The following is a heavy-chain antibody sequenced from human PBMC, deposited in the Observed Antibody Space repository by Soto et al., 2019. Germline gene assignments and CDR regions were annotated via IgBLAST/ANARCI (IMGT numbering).Heavy chain of an antibody. D-gene: IGHD3-10*01. CDR1: GYTFTDYW. CDR2: IYPGDSDT. V-gene: IGHV5-51*01. CDR3: ARAPTMVRGVIPTEDYYYYYGMDV. J-gene: IGHJ6*02. Sequence: LGESLKISCKGSGYTFTDYWIGWVRQLPGKGLEWMGIIYPGDSDTRYSPSFQGQVTITADKSTSTAYLQWNTLKASDTAVYYCARAPTMVRGVIPTEDYYYYYGMDVWGQGTTVTVSS.